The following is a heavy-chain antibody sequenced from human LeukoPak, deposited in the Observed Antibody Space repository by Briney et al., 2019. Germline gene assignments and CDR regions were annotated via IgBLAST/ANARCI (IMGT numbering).Heavy chain of an antibody. D-gene: IGHD4-23*01. V-gene: IGHV1-2*02. CDR3: ARTFTVVTPFMGY. CDR2: INPNSGGT. Sequence: APVKVSCKASGYTFTGYYMHWVRQAPGQGLEWMGWINPNSGGTNYAQKFQGRVTMTRDTSISTAYMELSRLRSDDTAVYYCARTFTVVTPFMGYWGQGTLVTVSS. CDR1: GYTFTGYY. J-gene: IGHJ4*02.